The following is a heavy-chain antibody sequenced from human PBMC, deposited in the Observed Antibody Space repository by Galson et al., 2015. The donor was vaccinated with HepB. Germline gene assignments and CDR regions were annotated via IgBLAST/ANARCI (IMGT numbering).Heavy chain of an antibody. Sequence: SVKVSCKASGGTFSSYTISWVRQAPGQGLEWMGRIIPILGIANYAQKFQGRVTITADKSTSTAYMGLSSLRSEDTAVYYCASRSDYSGYDFVQHWGQGTLVTVSS. J-gene: IGHJ1*01. CDR3: ASRSDYSGYDFVQH. CDR1: GGTFSSYT. D-gene: IGHD5-12*01. CDR2: IIPILGIA. V-gene: IGHV1-69*02.